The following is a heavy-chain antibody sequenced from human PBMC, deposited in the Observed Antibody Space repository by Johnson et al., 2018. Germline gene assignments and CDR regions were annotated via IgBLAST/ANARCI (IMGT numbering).Heavy chain of an antibody. J-gene: IGHJ6*02. CDR1: GFTFSSYG. CDR2: IWYDGSNK. V-gene: IGHV3-33*01. Sequence: QVQLVQSGGGVVQPGRSLRLSCAASGFTFSSYGMHWVRQAPGKGLEWVAVIWYDGSNKYYADSVKGRFTISRENSKNTLYLKMNSLRAEDTAVYYWARARSGGRQLDYYYDGMDVWGQGTTVTVAS. D-gene: IGHD5-18*01. CDR3: ARARSGGRQLDYYYDGMDV.